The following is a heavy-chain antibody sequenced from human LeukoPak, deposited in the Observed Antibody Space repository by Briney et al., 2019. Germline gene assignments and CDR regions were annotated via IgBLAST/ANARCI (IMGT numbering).Heavy chain of an antibody. D-gene: IGHD2-15*01. CDR1: GFTFSSTW. CDR2: MRQDGSDR. Sequence: GGSLRLSCAASGFTFSSTWMSWVRQSPGKGLEWVANMRQDGSDRYYIDSVRGRFTISRDNAKNSLSLQMNSLRVEDTAVYYCARDRDCGDGGCYPHFDYWGQGVQVTVSS. J-gene: IGHJ4*02. V-gene: IGHV3-7*01. CDR3: ARDRDCGDGGCYPHFDY.